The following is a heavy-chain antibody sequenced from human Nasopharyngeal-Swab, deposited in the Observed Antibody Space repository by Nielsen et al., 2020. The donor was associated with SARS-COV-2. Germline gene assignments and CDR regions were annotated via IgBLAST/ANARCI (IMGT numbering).Heavy chain of an antibody. J-gene: IGHJ4*02. Sequence: SLKISCAASGFTFSSYAMHWVRQAPGKGLEWLGHSRVKANSYTAEYAASVTGRFTFPRDESKNVLYLQMNSLKTEDTAVYYCARVGICNSDWCGSYDSWGQGTLVTVSS. CDR2: SRVKANSYTA. V-gene: IGHV3-72*01. CDR3: ARVGICNSDWCGSYDS. D-gene: IGHD6-19*01. CDR1: GFTFSSYA.